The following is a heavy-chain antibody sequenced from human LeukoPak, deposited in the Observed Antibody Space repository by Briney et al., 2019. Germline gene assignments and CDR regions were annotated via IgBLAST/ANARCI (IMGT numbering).Heavy chain of an antibody. CDR1: GYSISSCYY. Sequence: SETLSLTCAVSGYSISSCYYWGWIRQPPGKGLEWIGSVFHSGSTYNNPSLKTRLTISVDTSKNQFSLKLSSVTAADTAVYYCARGTYSGYDRHDAFDIWGQGTMVTVSS. CDR3: ARGTYSGYDRHDAFDI. V-gene: IGHV4-38-2*01. J-gene: IGHJ3*02. CDR2: VFHSGST. D-gene: IGHD5-12*01.